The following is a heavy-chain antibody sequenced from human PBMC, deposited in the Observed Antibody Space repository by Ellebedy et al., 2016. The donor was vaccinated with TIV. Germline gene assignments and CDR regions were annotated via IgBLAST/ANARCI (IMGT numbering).Heavy chain of an antibody. Sequence: GESLKISCAASGFTFSSYSMNWVRQAPGKRLEWVSYISSSSGTIYYADSVKGRFTISRDNAKNSLYLQMNSLRDEDTAVYYCARGGIYDYGDYPDFWGQGTLVTVSS. CDR1: GFTFSSYS. J-gene: IGHJ4*02. CDR2: ISSSSGTI. V-gene: IGHV3-48*02. D-gene: IGHD4-17*01. CDR3: ARGGIYDYGDYPDF.